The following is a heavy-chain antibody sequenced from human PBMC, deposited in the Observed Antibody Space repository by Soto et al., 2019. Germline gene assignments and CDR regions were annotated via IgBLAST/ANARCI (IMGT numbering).Heavy chain of an antibody. CDR3: ARVRSSWYYFDY. CDR2: ISSSSSYT. D-gene: IGHD6-13*01. CDR1: GFTFSDYY. J-gene: IGHJ4*02. Sequence: QVQLVESGGGLVKPGGSLRLSCAASGFTFSDYYMSWIRQAPGKGLEWVSYISSSSSYTNYADSVKGRFTISRDNAKNSLYLQKNSLRAEDTAVYYCARVRSSWYYFDYWGQGTLVTVSS. V-gene: IGHV3-11*06.